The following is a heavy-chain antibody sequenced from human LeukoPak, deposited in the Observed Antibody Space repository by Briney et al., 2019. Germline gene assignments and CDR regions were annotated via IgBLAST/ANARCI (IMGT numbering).Heavy chain of an antibody. J-gene: IGHJ4*02. D-gene: IGHD4-17*01. CDR1: GYTFTGYY. CDR3: ATEAPTVTNPDY. V-gene: IGHV1-2*02. CDR2: INPNSGGT. Sequence: ASVKVSRKASGYTFTGYYMHWVRQAPGQGLEWMGWINPNSGGTNYAQKFQGRVTMTRDTSISTAYMELSRLRSDDTAVYYCATEAPTVTNPDYWGQGTLVTVSS.